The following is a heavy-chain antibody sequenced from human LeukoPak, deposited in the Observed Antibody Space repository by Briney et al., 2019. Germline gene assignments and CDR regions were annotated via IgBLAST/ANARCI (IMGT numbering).Heavy chain of an antibody. CDR1: GFTFSSYW. D-gene: IGHD6-19*01. V-gene: IGHV3-7*01. CDR2: IKQDGSEK. Sequence: PGGSLRLSCAASGFTFSSYWMSWVRQAPGKGLEWVANIKQDGSEKYYVDSVKGRLTISRDNAKNTLYLQMNSLRAEDTAVYYCARDGSVAGPDYWGQGTLVTVSS. J-gene: IGHJ4*02. CDR3: ARDGSVAGPDY.